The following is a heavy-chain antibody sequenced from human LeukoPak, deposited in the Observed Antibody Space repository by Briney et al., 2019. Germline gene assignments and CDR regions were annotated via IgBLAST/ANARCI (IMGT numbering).Heavy chain of an antibody. CDR3: ARAVSEYTYGTRFDY. Sequence: SETLSLTCSVSGGYINSYYWSWIRQPPGKGLEWIGNLYYTGTTSYNPSLKSRVTISADTSKTQFSLNINSVTAADTAVYFCARAVSEYTYGTRFDYWGSGTLVAVSS. V-gene: IGHV4-59*01. D-gene: IGHD5-18*01. CDR1: GGYINSYY. CDR2: LYYTGTT. J-gene: IGHJ4*02.